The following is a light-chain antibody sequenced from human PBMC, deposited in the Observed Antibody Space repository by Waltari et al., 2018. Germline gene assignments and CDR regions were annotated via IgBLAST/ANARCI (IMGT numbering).Light chain of an antibody. CDR3: QQYGSLPYT. CDR1: QSVSSSY. V-gene: IGKV3-20*01. J-gene: IGKJ2*01. CDR2: GAS. Sequence: CRASQSVSSSYLAWYQQKPGQAPRLLIYGASSRATGIPDRFSGSGSGTDFTLTISRLEPEDFAVYYCQQYGSLPYTFGQGTKLEIK.